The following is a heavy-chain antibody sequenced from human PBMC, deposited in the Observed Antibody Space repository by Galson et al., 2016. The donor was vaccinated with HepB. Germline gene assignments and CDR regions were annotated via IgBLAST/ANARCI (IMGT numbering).Heavy chain of an antibody. J-gene: IGHJ6*02. Sequence: SLRLSCAASGFTVSSNYMSWVRQAPGKGLEWVSVIYGGGTTYYADSVKDTFTISRDNTKNTVHLQMTSLRVEDTAVYYCARGYGMDVWGQGNRVTVSS. CDR3: ARGYGMDV. CDR2: IYGGGTT. CDR1: GFTVSSNY. V-gene: IGHV3-66*01.